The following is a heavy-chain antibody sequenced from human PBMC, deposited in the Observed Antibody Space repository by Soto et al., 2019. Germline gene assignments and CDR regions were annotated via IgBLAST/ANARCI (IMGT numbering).Heavy chain of an antibody. CDR2: IIPIFDTA. Sequence: SVKVSCKASGGTFSSYAISWVRQAPGQGLEWMGGIIPIFDTANYAQKFQGRVTITADESTTTAYMELSSLRFDDTALYYCARDRNIVTTHGNYFYYGMDVWGQGTRVTFSS. CDR3: ARDRNIVTTHGNYFYYGMDV. D-gene: IGHD5-12*01. J-gene: IGHJ6*02. CDR1: GGTFSSYA. V-gene: IGHV1-69*13.